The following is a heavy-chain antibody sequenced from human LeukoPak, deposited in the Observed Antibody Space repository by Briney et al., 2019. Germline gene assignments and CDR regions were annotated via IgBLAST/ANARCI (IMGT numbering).Heavy chain of an antibody. CDR3: ARVHYYGSGSYSSFDY. D-gene: IGHD3-10*01. CDR1: GGSISSYY. J-gene: IGHJ4*02. Sequence: SETLSLTCTVSGGSISSYYWSWIRQPPGKGLEWIGYIYYSGSTNYNPSLKSRVTISVDTSKQQFSLKLSSVTAADTAVYYCARVHYYGSGSYSSFDYWGQGTLVTVSS. CDR2: IYYSGST. V-gene: IGHV4-59*01.